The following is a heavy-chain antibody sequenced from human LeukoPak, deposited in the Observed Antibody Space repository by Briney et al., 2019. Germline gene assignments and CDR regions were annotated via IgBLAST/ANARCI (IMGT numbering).Heavy chain of an antibody. V-gene: IGHV3-21*01. Sequence: PGGSLRLSCAASGFTFSSYRMKWVRQAPGKGLEWVSSISTMSTHIFYAESVEGRFTISRDNAENSLYLQMNSLKVEDTALYYCARDPYSGNYGDSYYYYMDVWGKGTTVTISS. CDR3: ARDPYSGNYGDSYYYYMDV. CDR2: ISTMSTHI. J-gene: IGHJ6*03. D-gene: IGHD1-26*01. CDR1: GFTFSSYR.